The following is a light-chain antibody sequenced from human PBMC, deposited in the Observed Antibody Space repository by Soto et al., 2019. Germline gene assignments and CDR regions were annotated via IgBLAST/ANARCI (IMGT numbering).Light chain of an antibody. Sequence: IVLTQSPGTLSLSPGDRATLSCRASQSVSFSYLAWYQQKAGQAPRLLIYDATSMATGIPDRFSGSESGTDFTLTISSLEPEDFAAYYCQQYSSSPLTFGGGTKVEIK. V-gene: IGKV3-20*01. J-gene: IGKJ4*01. CDR1: QSVSFSY. CDR3: QQYSSSPLT. CDR2: DAT.